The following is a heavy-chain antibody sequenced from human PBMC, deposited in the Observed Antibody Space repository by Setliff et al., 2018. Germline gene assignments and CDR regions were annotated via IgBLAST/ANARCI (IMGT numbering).Heavy chain of an antibody. CDR1: GYTFTSYA. CDR2: INAGNGNT. Sequence: ASVKVSCKASGYTFTSYAMHWVRQAPGQRLEWMGWINAGNGNTKYSQKFQGRVTMTTNTSINTAYMELSSLRSEDTAVYYCAARGSNILTGYYHYWGQGTLVTV. V-gene: IGHV1-3*01. D-gene: IGHD3-9*01. J-gene: IGHJ4*02. CDR3: AARGSNILTGYYHY.